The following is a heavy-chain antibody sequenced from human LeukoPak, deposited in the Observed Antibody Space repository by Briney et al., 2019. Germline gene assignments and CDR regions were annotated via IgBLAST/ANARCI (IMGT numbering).Heavy chain of an antibody. V-gene: IGHV1-69*06. Sequence: SVKVSCKASGGTFSSYAISWVRQAPGQGLEWMGGIIPIFGTANYAQKFQGRVTITADKSTSTAYMELSSLRSEDTAVYYCARGSNQWLVVSPSYYYMDVWGKGTTVTVSS. CDR3: ARGSNQWLVVSPSYYYMDV. CDR2: IIPIFGTA. D-gene: IGHD6-19*01. J-gene: IGHJ6*03. CDR1: GGTFSSYA.